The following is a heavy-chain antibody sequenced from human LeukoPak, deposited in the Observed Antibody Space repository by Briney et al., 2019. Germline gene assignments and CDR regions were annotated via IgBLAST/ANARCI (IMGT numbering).Heavy chain of an antibody. J-gene: IGHJ4*02. CDR2: LESNTGAS. Sequence: ASVKVSCKASGYTFTGYYMHWVQQAPGQGLEWMGWLESNTGASNSAQKFQGRVTLTRDTSISTAYMELSSLGSEDTALYYCAFEHCSGGCNQAFDSWGQGTLVTVSS. D-gene: IGHD2-15*01. CDR3: AFEHCSGGCNQAFDS. V-gene: IGHV1-2*02. CDR1: GYTFTGYY.